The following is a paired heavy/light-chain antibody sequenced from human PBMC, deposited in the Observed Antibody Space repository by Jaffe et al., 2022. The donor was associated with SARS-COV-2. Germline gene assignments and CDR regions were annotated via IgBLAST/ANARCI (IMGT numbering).Light chain of an antibody. V-gene: IGKV4-1*01. CDR1: QSVLYSSNSKNY. Sequence: DIVMTQSPDSLAVSLGERATINCKSSQSVLYSSNSKNYLAWYQQKPGQPPKLLIYWASTREPGVPDRFSGSGSGTDFTLTISSLQAEDVALYYCQQYYMTPPTFGQGTKVEI. CDR3: QQYYMTPPT. CDR2: WAS. J-gene: IGKJ1*01.
Heavy chain of an antibody. CDR2: VNPSGGGT. CDR1: GDTFTSYY. Sequence: QVQLVQSGAEVKKPGASVKVSCKASGDTFTSYYMHWVRQAPGQGLEWMGRVNPSGGGTSYSQKLQGRVTVTRDTSTSTVYMELSSLTSDDTAVYYCAKAPPDLYYMDVWGKGTTVTVSS. CDR3: AKAPPDLYYMDV. J-gene: IGHJ6*03. V-gene: IGHV1-46*04.